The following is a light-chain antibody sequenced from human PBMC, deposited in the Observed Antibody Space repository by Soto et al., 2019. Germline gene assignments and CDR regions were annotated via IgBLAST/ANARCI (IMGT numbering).Light chain of an antibody. J-gene: IGKJ2*01. V-gene: IGKV2-28*01. CDR2: LGS. Sequence: DIVMTQSPLSLPVTPGEPASISCRSSQSLLYSNGYDYLDWYLQKPGQSPHLLIYLGSNRASGVPDRFSGSGSGTDFTLKISRAEAEDVGVYYCMQALQTPYTFGQGTKLEI. CDR1: QSLLYSNGYDY. CDR3: MQALQTPYT.